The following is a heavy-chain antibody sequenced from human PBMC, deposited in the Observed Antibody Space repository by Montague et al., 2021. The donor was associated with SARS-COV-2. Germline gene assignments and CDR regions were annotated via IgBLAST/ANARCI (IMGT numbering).Heavy chain of an antibody. V-gene: IGHV6-1*01. CDR1: GDSVSRNRAA. CDR3: ARTSASSDY. Sequence: CAISGDSVSRNRAARNWNRQTPSHHLQRLGGTYYRSKWYNDYAVSVKSRITINPDTSKNQISLQLNSVTPEDTAVYYCARTSASSDYWGQGTLVTVSS. CDR2: TYYRSKWYN. J-gene: IGHJ4*02. D-gene: IGHD1-26*01.